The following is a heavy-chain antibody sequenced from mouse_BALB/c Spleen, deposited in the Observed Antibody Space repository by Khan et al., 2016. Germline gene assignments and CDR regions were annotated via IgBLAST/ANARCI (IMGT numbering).Heavy chain of an antibody. Sequence: VQLQQSGAELVRPGALVKLTCKASGFNIKDYYMHWVKQRPEQGLEWIGWIDPENGNSIYDPKFQGQASITADTSSNTAYLQVNSLTSEDTAVYYCARSPYFFHYWGQGTTLSVST. J-gene: IGHJ2*01. V-gene: IGHV14-1*02. CDR3: ARSPYFFHY. CDR1: GFNIKDYY. CDR2: IDPENGNS.